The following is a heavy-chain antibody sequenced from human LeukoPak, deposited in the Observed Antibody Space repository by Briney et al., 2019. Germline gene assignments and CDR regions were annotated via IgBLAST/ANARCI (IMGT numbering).Heavy chain of an antibody. V-gene: IGHV3-23*01. Sequence: GGSLRLSCAASGFTFSSYAMSWVRQAPGKGLEWVSAISGSGGSTYYADSVKGRFTISRDNSKNTLYLQMNSLRAEDTAVYYCARDIVLMVYAPGAFDIWGQGTMVTASS. D-gene: IGHD2-8*01. J-gene: IGHJ3*02. CDR2: ISGSGGST. CDR3: ARDIVLMVYAPGAFDI. CDR1: GFTFSSYA.